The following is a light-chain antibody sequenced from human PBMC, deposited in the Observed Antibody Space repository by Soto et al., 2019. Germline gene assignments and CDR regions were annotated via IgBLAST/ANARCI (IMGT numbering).Light chain of an antibody. CDR2: DVN. J-gene: IGLJ1*01. CDR3: TSYTSSTPFYV. CDR1: SSDVDGYDY. V-gene: IGLV2-14*03. Sequence: QSALTQPASVSGSPGQSITISCTGTSSDVDGYDYVSWYQQHPGKAPQLIIYDVNNRPSGVSHRSSGSKSGDTASLTISGLQAEDEADYYCTSYTSSTPFYVFGTGTKVTVL.